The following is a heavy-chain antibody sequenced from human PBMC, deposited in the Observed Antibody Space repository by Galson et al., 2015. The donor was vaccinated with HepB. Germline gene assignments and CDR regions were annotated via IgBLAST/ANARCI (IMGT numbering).Heavy chain of an antibody. V-gene: IGHV3-11*06. D-gene: IGHD3-16*02. CDR3: ATSYREYYFDY. CDR1: GFTFSDYY. Sequence: SLRLSCAASGFTFSDYYMSWIRQAPGKGLEWVSYISSSGSYTNYADSVKGRFTISRDNAKNSLYLQMNSLRAEDTAVYYCATSYREYYFDYWGQGTLVTVSS. CDR2: ISSSGSYT. J-gene: IGHJ4*02.